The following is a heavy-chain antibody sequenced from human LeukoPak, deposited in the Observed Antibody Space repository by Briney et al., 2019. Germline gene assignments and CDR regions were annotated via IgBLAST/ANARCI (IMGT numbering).Heavy chain of an antibody. CDR2: ISSSSSYI. D-gene: IGHD4-17*01. CDR3: VRGNYGDYAYFDY. J-gene: IGHJ4*02. Sequence: GGSLRLSCVASGFTFRSHSMNWVRQAPGKGLEWVSSISSSSSYIYYADSVKGRFTISRDNAKSSLYLQINSLRAEDTAVYYCVRGNYGDYAYFDYWGQGTLVTVSS. V-gene: IGHV3-21*01. CDR1: GFTFRSHS.